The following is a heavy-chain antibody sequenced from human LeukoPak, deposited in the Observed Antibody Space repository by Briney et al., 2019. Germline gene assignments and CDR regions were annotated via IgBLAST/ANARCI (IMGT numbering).Heavy chain of an antibody. CDR1: GYTFTSYG. J-gene: IGHJ6*03. CDR3: ARVAVAGINFPFLRYYYYMDV. D-gene: IGHD6-19*01. V-gene: IGHV1-18*01. CDR2: ISTYNGNT. Sequence: ASVKVSCKASGYTFTSYGIIWVRQAPGQGLEWMGWISTYNGNTNYAQKIQGRVTMTTDTSTSTAYMELRSLRSDDTAVFYCARVAVAGINFPFLRYYYYMDVWGKGTTVTVSS.